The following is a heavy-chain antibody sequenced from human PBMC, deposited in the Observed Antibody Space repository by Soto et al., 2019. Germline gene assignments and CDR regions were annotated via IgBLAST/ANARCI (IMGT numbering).Heavy chain of an antibody. CDR3: AKDSYSSSSLYWDYGMDV. CDR1: GFTFSSYS. D-gene: IGHD6-6*01. J-gene: IGHJ6*02. V-gene: IGHV3-21*01. CDR2: ITSTSTYI. Sequence: EVRLVESGGGLVKPGGSLRLSCAASGFTFSSYSMNWVRQAPGKGLEWVSSITSTSTYIYYADSVKGRCTISRDNAKNSLYLQMNILRAEDTAVYYWAKDSYSSSSLYWDYGMDVWGQGTTVTVSS.